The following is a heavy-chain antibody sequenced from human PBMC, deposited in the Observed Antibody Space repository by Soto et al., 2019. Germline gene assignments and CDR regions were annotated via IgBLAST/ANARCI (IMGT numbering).Heavy chain of an antibody. CDR3: AKDRPQYYYDSSGSDY. Sequence: PGGSLRLSCAASGFTLSSYAMSWVRQAPGKGLEWVSAISGSGGSTYYADSVKGRFTISRDNSKNTLYLQMNSLRAEDTAVYYCAKDRPQYYYDSSGSDYWGQGTLVTVSS. CDR2: ISGSGGST. CDR1: GFTLSSYA. D-gene: IGHD3-22*01. J-gene: IGHJ4*02. V-gene: IGHV3-23*01.